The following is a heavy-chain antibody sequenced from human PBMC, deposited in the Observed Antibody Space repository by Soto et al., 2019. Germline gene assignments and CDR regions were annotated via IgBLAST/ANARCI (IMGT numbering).Heavy chain of an antibody. V-gene: IGHV3-7*03. CDR2: INQNGRET. CDR3: GQYYGGSGRYLFDF. D-gene: IGHD6-19*01. J-gene: IGHJ4*02. Sequence: GGSLRPPCVASAFTFITSFMGWVRQLPGKGMEWVANINQNGRETYNVHSVAGRFTISRENPKYSLFLQMNTVRGEDTGVYYCGQYYGGSGRYLFDFWGQGTLVTVSS. CDR1: AFTFITSF.